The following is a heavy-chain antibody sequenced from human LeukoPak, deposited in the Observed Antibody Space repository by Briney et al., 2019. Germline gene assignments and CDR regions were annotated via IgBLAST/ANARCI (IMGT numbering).Heavy chain of an antibody. V-gene: IGHV1-69*13. CDR2: LSPVLA. D-gene: IGHD6-6*01. J-gene: IGHJ5*02. CDR1: GGTINNFA. Sequence: SVKVSCKVAGGTINNFAISWVRQAPGQGLEWMGGLSPVLATYAQKFQGRVTITADESTDTVYMELGSLTSEDTATYFCARDREISARPGGWFDPWGQGTLVTVSS. CDR3: ARDREISARPGGWFDP.